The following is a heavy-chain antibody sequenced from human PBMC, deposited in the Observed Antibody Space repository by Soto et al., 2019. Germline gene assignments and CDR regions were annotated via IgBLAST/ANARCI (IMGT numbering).Heavy chain of an antibody. CDR3: ARDGAARPGDYYYYGMDG. V-gene: IGHV1-3*01. J-gene: IGHJ6*02. Sequence: ASVKVSCKASGYTFTSYAMHWVRQAPGQRLEWMGWINAGNGNTKYSQKFKGRVTITRDTSASTAYMEMSSLRSEDTAVYYCARDGAARPGDYYYYGMDGWVQGTPVSL. CDR1: GYTFTSYA. CDR2: INAGNGNT. D-gene: IGHD6-6*01.